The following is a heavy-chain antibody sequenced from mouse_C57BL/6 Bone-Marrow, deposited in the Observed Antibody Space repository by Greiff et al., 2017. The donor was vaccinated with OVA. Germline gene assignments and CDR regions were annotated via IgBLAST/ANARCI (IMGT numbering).Heavy chain of an antibody. CDR3: ARDYGSSSHWYFDV. CDR2: ISYDGSN. J-gene: IGHJ1*03. V-gene: IGHV3-6*01. CDR1: GYSITSGYY. Sequence: DVKLQESGPGLVKPSQSLSLTCSVTGYSITSGYYWNWIRQFPGNKLEWMGYISYDGSNNYNPSLKNRISITRDTSKNQFFLTLNSVTTEDTATYYCARDYGSSSHWYFDVWGTGTTVTVSS. D-gene: IGHD1-1*01.